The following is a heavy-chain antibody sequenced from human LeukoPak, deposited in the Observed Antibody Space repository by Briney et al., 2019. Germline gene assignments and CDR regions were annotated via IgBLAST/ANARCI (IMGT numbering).Heavy chain of an antibody. CDR3: AAYCGGDCPIDY. CDR2: IVVGSGNT. J-gene: IGHJ4*02. Sequence: SVKVSCKASGFTFTRSAMQWVRQARGQRLEWIGWIVVGSGNTNYAQKFQERVTITRDVSTSTAYMELSSLRSEDTAVYYCAAYCGGDCPIDYWGQGTLVTVSS. D-gene: IGHD2-21*02. V-gene: IGHV1-58*02. CDR1: GFTFTRSA.